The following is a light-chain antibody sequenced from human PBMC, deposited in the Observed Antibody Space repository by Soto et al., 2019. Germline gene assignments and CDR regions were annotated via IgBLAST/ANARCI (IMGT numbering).Light chain of an antibody. V-gene: IGLV2-8*01. CDR2: EVS. CDR3: SSYAGSNTVV. Sequence: QSALTQPPSASGSPGQSVTISCTGTSSDVGGYPYVSWYQQHPGKAPKVIIFEVSKWPSGVPDRFSGSKSGNTASLTVSGLQAEDEADYYCSSYAGSNTVVFGGGTKLTVL. CDR1: SSDVGGYPY. J-gene: IGLJ2*01.